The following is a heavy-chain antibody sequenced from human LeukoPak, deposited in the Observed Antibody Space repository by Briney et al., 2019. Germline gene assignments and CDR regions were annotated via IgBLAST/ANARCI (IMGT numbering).Heavy chain of an antibody. CDR2: IYGDGST. J-gene: IGHJ3*02. V-gene: IGHV3-66*01. D-gene: IGHD1-26*01. CDR3: AKGRSDSYYDAFDI. CDR1: GFTVSGNY. Sequence: GGSLRLSCAASGFTVSGNYMSWVRQAPGKGLEWASVIYGDGSTYYADSVKGRFTISRDTSKNTLYLQMNSLRAEDTAVYYCAKGRSDSYYDAFDIWGQGTMVTVSS.